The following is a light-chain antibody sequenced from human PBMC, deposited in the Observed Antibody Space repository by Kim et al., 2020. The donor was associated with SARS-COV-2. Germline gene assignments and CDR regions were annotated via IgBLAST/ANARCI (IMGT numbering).Light chain of an antibody. J-gene: IGKJ2*01. V-gene: IGKV1-5*03. CDR2: KAS. CDR1: QSISWW. Sequence: DIQMTQSPSTLSASVGDRVTITCRASQSISWWLAWYQQKPRKAPKLLIYKASTLESGVPSRFSGSASGTEFTLTISSLQPDDFATYYCQQYNGYHTFGQGTKLEI. CDR3: QQYNGYHT.